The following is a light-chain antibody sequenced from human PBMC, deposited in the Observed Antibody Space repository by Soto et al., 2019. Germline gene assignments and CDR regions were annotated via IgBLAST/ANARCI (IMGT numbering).Light chain of an antibody. Sequence: EIVMTQSPATLSVSPGERVTLSCRASQSVRTNLAWYQQKPGQAPRLLIYYASTRATGIPARFSGSGSGTEFTLTISSLQSEDSAVYYCQQYSDWPPLTFGGGTKVEIK. CDR1: QSVRTN. J-gene: IGKJ4*01. CDR3: QQYSDWPPLT. V-gene: IGKV3-15*01. CDR2: YAS.